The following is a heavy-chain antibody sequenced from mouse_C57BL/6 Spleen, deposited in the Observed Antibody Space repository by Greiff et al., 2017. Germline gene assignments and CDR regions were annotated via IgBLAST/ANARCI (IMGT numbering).Heavy chain of an antibody. Sequence: QVQLQQPGAELVKPGASVKMSCKASGYTFTSYWITWVKQRPGQGLEWIGDIYPGSGSTNYNEKFKSKATLTVDTSSSTAYMQLSSLTSEDSAVYYCARVGGSSSAWFAYWGQGTLVTVSA. V-gene: IGHV1-55*01. CDR3: ARVGGSSSAWFAY. CDR1: GYTFTSYW. CDR2: IYPGSGST. D-gene: IGHD1-1*01. J-gene: IGHJ3*01.